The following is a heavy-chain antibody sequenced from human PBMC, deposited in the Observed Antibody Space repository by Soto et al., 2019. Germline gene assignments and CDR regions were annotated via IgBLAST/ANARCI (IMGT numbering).Heavy chain of an antibody. D-gene: IGHD3-22*01. J-gene: IGHJ6*02. CDR2: ISYDGSNK. Sequence: PGGSLRLSCAASGFTFSSYAMHWVRQAPGKGLEWVAVISYDGSNKYYADSVKGRFTISRDNSKNTLYLQMNSLRAEDTAVYYCARDRRDMKVARSVYYYGMDVGGQGTTVTVSS. V-gene: IGHV3-30-3*01. CDR1: GFTFSSYA. CDR3: ARDRRDMKVARSVYYYGMDV.